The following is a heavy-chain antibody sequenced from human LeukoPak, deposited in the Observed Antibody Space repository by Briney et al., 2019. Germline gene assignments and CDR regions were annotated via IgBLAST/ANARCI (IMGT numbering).Heavy chain of an antibody. CDR2: ISSGSTYI. Sequence: GGSLRLSCAASGFSFSSYSMNWVRQAPGKGLEWVSSISSGSTYIYYADSVKGRFTISRDNAKNSLYLQVSTRRAEDTAVYYCAREISSSTSFDYWGQGTLVTVSS. J-gene: IGHJ4*02. V-gene: IGHV3-21*01. CDR3: AREISSSTSFDY. CDR1: GFSFSSYS. D-gene: IGHD2-2*01.